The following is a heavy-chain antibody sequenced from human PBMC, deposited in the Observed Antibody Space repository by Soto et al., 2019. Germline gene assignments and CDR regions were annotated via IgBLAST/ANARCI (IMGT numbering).Heavy chain of an antibody. J-gene: IGHJ4*02. CDR3: AREYSSFDY. D-gene: IGHD6-6*01. CDR1: GDSISTYY. CDR2: IHYTGST. Sequence: SETLSLTCTVSGDSISTYYWSWIRQPPGKGLEWIGYIHYTGSTSYNPSLKSRVTISVDTSKNQFSLKLSSVTAADTAVYYCAREYSSFDYRGQGTLVTVSS. V-gene: IGHV4-59*08.